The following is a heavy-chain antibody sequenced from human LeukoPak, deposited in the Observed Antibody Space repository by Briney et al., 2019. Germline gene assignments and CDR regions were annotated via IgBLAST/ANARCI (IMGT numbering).Heavy chain of an antibody. J-gene: IGHJ3*02. D-gene: IGHD3-22*01. CDR2: IYYSGST. CDR1: GGSISSGGYY. CDR3: ARLGGYSHAFDI. Sequence: MTSQTLSLTCTVSGGSISSGGYYWSWIRQHPGKGLEWIGYIYYSGSTYYNPSLKSRVTISVDTSKNQFSLKLSSVTAADTAVYHCARLGGYSHAFDIWGQGTMVTVSS. V-gene: IGHV4-31*03.